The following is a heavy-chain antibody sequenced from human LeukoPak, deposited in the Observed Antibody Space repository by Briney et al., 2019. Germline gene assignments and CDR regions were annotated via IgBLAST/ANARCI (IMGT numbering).Heavy chain of an antibody. D-gene: IGHD1-26*01. CDR2: INPNSGGT. Sequence: ASVKVSCKASGGTFNSYAISWVRQAPGQGLEWMGGINPNSGGTNYAQKFQGRVTMTRDTSISTAYMELSRLRSDDTAVYYCARSGSYGDAFDIWGQGTMVTVSS. CDR1: GGTFNSYA. CDR3: ARSGSYGDAFDI. V-gene: IGHV1-2*02. J-gene: IGHJ3*02.